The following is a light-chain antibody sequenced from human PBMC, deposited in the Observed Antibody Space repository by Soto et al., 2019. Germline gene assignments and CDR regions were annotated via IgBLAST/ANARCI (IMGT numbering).Light chain of an antibody. CDR3: SSYTISSTRV. Sequence: QSALTQPASVSGSPGQSITISCTGTSSDVGVYNYVSWYQQHPGKVPKLMIYEVSNRPSGVSNRFSGSKSGNTASLTISGLQAEDEANYYCSSYTISSTRVFGGGTKLTVL. J-gene: IGLJ3*02. CDR2: EVS. CDR1: SSDVGVYNY. V-gene: IGLV2-14*01.